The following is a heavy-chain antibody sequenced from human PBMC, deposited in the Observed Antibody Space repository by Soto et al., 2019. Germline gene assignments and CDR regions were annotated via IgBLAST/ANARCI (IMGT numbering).Heavy chain of an antibody. D-gene: IGHD6-13*01. CDR2: ISAYNGNT. J-gene: IGHJ6*02. Sequence: ASVKVSCKASGYTFTSYGISWVRQAPGQGLEWMGWISAYNGNTNYAQKLQGRVTMTTDTSTSTAYMELRSLRSDDTAVYYCARDGSSWNYYYYGMDVWGQGTTVTVSS. V-gene: IGHV1-18*04. CDR1: GYTFTSYG. CDR3: ARDGSSWNYYYYGMDV.